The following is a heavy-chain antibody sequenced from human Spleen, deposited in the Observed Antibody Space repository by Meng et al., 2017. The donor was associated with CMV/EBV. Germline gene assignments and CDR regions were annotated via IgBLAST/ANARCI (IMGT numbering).Heavy chain of an antibody. J-gene: IGHJ4*02. V-gene: IGHV3-15*01. Sequence: GESLKISCAASGFTFSNAWMSWVRQAPGKGLEWVGHIKSKTDGGTIDYAASVKGRFTISRDDSKNTLFLQMNSLRAEDTAVYFCAKDYFRIVLWNGGFFDYWGRGTLVTVSS. CDR3: AKDYFRIVLWNGGFFDY. CDR2: IKSKTDGGTI. D-gene: IGHD3-3*01. CDR1: GFTFSNAW.